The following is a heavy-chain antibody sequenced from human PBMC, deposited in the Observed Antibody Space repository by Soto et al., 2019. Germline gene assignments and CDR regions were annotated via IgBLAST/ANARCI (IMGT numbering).Heavy chain of an antibody. V-gene: IGHV4-39*02. CDR3: ARNDDWFEP. Sequence: PSETLSLTCNVSGDSMTSPPYYWGWIRQPPGKGLEWIGTVYYSGATYYNPSLRGRLTVSADTSKNYFSLRLTSVTAADTAVYYCARNDDWFEPWGQGILVTVSS. J-gene: IGHJ5*02. CDR1: GDSMTSPPYY. D-gene: IGHD3-16*01. CDR2: VYYSGAT.